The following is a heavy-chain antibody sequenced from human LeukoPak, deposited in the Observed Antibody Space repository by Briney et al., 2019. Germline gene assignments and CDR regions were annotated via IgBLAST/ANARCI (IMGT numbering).Heavy chain of an antibody. CDR1: GFTFSSYW. V-gene: IGHV3-74*01. CDR3: VKRSGHAVGGFFVY. CDR2: INSDERSP. D-gene: IGHD4-23*01. Sequence: GGSLRLPCAASGFTFSSYWMHWLRQAPGKGLAWVSRINSDERSPSYADYVKGRFTISRDNAKNTLYWQMNSLRAEDTALYYCVKRSGHAVGGFFVYWGQGTLVTVSS. J-gene: IGHJ4*02.